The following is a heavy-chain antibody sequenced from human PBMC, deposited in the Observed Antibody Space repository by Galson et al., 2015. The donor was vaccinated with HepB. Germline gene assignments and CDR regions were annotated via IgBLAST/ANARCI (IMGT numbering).Heavy chain of an antibody. CDR3: AKDLWTFGGVIVYYGMDV. D-gene: IGHD3-16*02. V-gene: IGHV3-30*18. J-gene: IGHJ6*02. CDR2: ISYDGSNK. Sequence: SLRLSCAASGFTFSSYGMHWVRQAPGKGLEWVAVISYDGSNKYYADSVKGRFTISRDNSKNTLYLQMNSLRAGDTAVYYCAKDLWTFGGVIVYYGMDVWGQGTTVTVSS. CDR1: GFTFSSYG.